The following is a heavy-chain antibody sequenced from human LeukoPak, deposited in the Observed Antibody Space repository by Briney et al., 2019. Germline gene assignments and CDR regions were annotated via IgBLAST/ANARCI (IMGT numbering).Heavy chain of an antibody. Sequence: PSETLSLTCTVSGGSISSYYWSWIRQPAGKGLEWIGRIYTSGSTNYNPSLKSRVTMSVDTSKNQFSLKLSPVTAADTAVYYCARDTIAVAGYHSDYWGQGTLVTVSS. CDR2: IYTSGST. CDR1: GGSISSYY. J-gene: IGHJ4*02. CDR3: ARDTIAVAGYHSDY. D-gene: IGHD6-19*01. V-gene: IGHV4-4*07.